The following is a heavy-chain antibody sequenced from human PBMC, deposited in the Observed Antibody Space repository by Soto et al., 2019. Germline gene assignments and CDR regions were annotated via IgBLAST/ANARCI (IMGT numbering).Heavy chain of an antibody. J-gene: IGHJ6*02. D-gene: IGHD2-21*02. Sequence: SETLSLTCTVSGGSISRYYWTWIRQPPGKGLEWIGYMYNTGSTVYNPSFKSRVAISVDTSKNQFSLKLNSVTAADTAVYYCARDLWGYCGTDCYPLDVWGQGTTVTSP. CDR3: ARDLWGYCGTDCYPLDV. V-gene: IGHV4-59*01. CDR2: MYNTGST. CDR1: GGSISRYY.